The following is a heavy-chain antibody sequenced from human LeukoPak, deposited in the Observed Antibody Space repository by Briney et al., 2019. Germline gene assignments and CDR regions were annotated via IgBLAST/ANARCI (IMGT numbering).Heavy chain of an antibody. CDR2: IIPIFGTA. CDR1: GGTFRSYA. Sequence: SVKVSCKASGGTFRSYAISWVRQAPGQGLEWMGGIIPIFGTANYAQKFQGRVTITADESSSTAYMELSSLRSEDTDVYYCARDRPGIVVVPAAIGWFDLWGQGTLVTVSS. V-gene: IGHV1-69*01. CDR3: ARDRPGIVVVPAAIGWFDL. D-gene: IGHD2-2*01. J-gene: IGHJ5*02.